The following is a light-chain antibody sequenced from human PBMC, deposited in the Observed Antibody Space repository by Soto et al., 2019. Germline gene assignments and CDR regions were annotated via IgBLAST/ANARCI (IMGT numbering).Light chain of an antibody. Sequence: QSALTQPPSASGSPGQSVTISCTGTSSDVGGYDYVSWYQQRPGKAPKLLIHEVTKRPSGVPDRFSGSKSGNTASLTISGLQAEAEADYYCTSFPATSNYVFGNGTKVTVL. CDR3: TSFPATSNYV. CDR2: EVT. J-gene: IGLJ1*01. V-gene: IGLV2-8*01. CDR1: SSDVGGYDY.